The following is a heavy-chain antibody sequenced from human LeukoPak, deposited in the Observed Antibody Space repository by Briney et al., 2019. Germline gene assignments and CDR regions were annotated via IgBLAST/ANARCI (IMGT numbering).Heavy chain of an antibody. CDR1: GGSISGYY. D-gene: IGHD6-19*01. V-gene: IGHV4-59*08. Sequence: PSETLSLTCTVSGGSISGYYWSWIRQPPGKGLEWIGYIYYSGSTNYNPSLKSRVTISVDTSKNQFSLKLSSVTAADTAVYYCARALLSQYSSGWPAFDYWGQGTLVTVSS. J-gene: IGHJ4*02. CDR2: IYYSGST. CDR3: ARALLSQYSSGWPAFDY.